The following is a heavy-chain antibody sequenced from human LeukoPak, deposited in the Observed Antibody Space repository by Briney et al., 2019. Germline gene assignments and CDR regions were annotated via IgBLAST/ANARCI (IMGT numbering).Heavy chain of an antibody. V-gene: IGHV3-23*01. CDR1: GFTFSSYA. CDR3: AKALTIFGVVAGFDP. Sequence: GGSLRLSCAASGFTFSSYAMSWVRQAPGNGLEWVSAISVSGVSTYYADSVKGRLTISRDNSKNTLYLQMNSLRAEDTAVYYCAKALTIFGVVAGFDPWGQGTLVTVSS. CDR2: ISVSGVST. D-gene: IGHD3-3*01. J-gene: IGHJ5*02.